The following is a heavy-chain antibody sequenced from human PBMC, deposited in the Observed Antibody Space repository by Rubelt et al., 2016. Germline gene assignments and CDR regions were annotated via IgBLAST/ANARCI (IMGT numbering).Heavy chain of an antibody. D-gene: IGHD4-17*01. J-gene: IGHJ6*02. CDR1: GYPFATYA. Sequence: QVQLVQSGAEVKRPGASVKVSCKASGYPFATYAMHWVRQAPGQRLEWMGWIDAGNGDTKYSTNLPGGVTLTGDTSASTAYLELSSQRSEDSAVYYCARFALPAVTTAYYYYALDVWGQGTTVTVSS. CDR2: IDAGNGDT. V-gene: IGHV1-3*01. CDR3: ARFALPAVTTAYYYYALDV.